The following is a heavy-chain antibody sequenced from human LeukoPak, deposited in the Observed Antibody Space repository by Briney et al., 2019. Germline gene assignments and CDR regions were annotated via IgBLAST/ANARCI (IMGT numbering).Heavy chain of an antibody. V-gene: IGHV4-31*11. CDR1: GGSFSSHGYC. D-gene: IGHD3-10*01. CDR3: ARAPSASGSFGWFDP. CDR2: VSYAGTT. J-gene: IGHJ5*02. Sequence: PSETLSLTCAVSGGSFSSHGYCWNWFRQHPGKGLEWLGFVSYAGTTNYNPSLRSRVTISPDTSDNQFSLKLTSVTAADTAVYYCARAPSASGSFGWFDPWGQGVLVTVSS.